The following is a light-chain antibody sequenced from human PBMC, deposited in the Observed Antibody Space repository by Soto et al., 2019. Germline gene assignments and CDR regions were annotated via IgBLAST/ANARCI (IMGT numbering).Light chain of an antibody. CDR2: DVS. Sequence: QSVLTQPASVSGSPGQSITISCTGTSSDVGGYNYVSWYQQHPGKAPKLMIYDVSNRPSGVSQRFAGSKSGNTGSLTISGLPAEDEADYYCSSYTSSSGLLYVCGTGTKLTV. CDR1: SSDVGGYNY. CDR3: SSYTSSSGLLYV. J-gene: IGLJ1*01. V-gene: IGLV2-14*01.